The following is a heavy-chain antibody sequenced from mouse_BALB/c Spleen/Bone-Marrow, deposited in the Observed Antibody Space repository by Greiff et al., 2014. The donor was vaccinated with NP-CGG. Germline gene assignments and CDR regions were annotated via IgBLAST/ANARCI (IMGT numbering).Heavy chain of an antibody. D-gene: IGHD2-4*01. J-gene: IGHJ3*01. Sequence: DVQLVESGAALVKPGASVKLSCTASGFNIKDTYMHWVKQRPEQGLEWIGRIDPANGNTKYDPKFQGKATITADTSSNTAYLQLSSLTSEDTAVYYCAGYDCSQASFAYCCPALLVSVSA. CDR1: GFNIKDTY. V-gene: IGHV14-3*02. CDR3: AGYDCSQASFAY. CDR2: IDPANGNT.